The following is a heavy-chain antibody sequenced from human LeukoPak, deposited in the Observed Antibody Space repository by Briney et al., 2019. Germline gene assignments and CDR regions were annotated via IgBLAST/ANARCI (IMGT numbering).Heavy chain of an antibody. V-gene: IGHV3-21*01. Sequence: GGSLRLSCAASGFTFSSYSMNLVRQAPGKGLEWVSSISSSSSYIYYADSVKGRFTISRDNAKNSLYLQMNSLRAEDTAVYYCARVSGCYSGLDYWGQGTLVTVSS. CDR3: ARVSGCYSGLDY. J-gene: IGHJ4*02. CDR2: ISSSSSYI. CDR1: GFTFSSYS. D-gene: IGHD1-26*01.